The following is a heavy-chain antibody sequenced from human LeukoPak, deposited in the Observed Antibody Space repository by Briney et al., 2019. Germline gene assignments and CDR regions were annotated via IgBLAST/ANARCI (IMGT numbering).Heavy chain of an antibody. V-gene: IGHV4-39*07. CDR3: ATRNRGRLDYGDLRGYYYGMDV. J-gene: IGHJ6*02. D-gene: IGHD4-17*01. CDR1: GGSIGSSSYS. Sequence: KPSETLSLTCTISGGSIGSSSYSWGWIRQPPGKGLEWIGSIYYSGSTYYNPSLKSRVTISVDTSKNQFSLKLSSVTAADTAVYYCATRNRGRLDYGDLRGYYYGMDVWGQGTTVTVSS. CDR2: IYYSGST.